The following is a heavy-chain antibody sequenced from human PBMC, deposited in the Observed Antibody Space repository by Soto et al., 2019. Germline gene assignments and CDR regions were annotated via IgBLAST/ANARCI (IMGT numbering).Heavy chain of an antibody. V-gene: IGHV2-5*04. D-gene: IGHD3-9*01. CDR1: GFSLNTGGVA. Sequence: SGPTLVNPTQTLTVTCSFSGFSLNTGGVAVGWIRQPPGKALEWLALIYWNDTKQYSPSLKTRLTVTKDTSKNQVVLTVTKLSPVDTGTYYCVHKLRYLDPMDVWGQGTTVTVSS. CDR2: IYWNDTK. CDR3: VHKLRYLDPMDV. J-gene: IGHJ6*02.